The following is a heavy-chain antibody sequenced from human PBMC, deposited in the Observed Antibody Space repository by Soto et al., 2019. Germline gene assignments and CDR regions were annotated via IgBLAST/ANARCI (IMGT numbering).Heavy chain of an antibody. D-gene: IGHD6-19*01. V-gene: IGHV1-46*01. Sequence: ASVKVSCKASGYTFTSYYMHWVRQAPGQGLEWMGIINPSGGSTSYAQKFQGRVTMTRDTSTSTVYMELSSLRSEDTAVYYCARPQKSSGWYNGMDVWGQGTTVTVSS. CDR1: GYTFTSYY. CDR3: ARPQKSSGWYNGMDV. J-gene: IGHJ6*02. CDR2: INPSGGST.